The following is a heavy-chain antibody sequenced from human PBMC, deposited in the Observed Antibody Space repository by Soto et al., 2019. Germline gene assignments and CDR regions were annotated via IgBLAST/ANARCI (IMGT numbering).Heavy chain of an antibody. CDR2: IYYSGSS. Sequence: QVQLQESGPGLVKPSETLSLTCTVSGGSVSSGSYYWSWIRQPPRKGLEWIGYIYYSGSSNYNPSLKSRVTISVDTSKNQFSLKLSSVTAADTAVYYCAREIAAAGNEGDYWGQGTLVTVSS. D-gene: IGHD6-13*01. CDR3: AREIAAAGNEGDY. CDR1: GGSVSSGSYY. V-gene: IGHV4-61*01. J-gene: IGHJ4*02.